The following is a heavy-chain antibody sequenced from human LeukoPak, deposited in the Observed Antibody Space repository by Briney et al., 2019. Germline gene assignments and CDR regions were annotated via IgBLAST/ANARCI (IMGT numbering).Heavy chain of an antibody. CDR2: ISYDGSNK. D-gene: IGHD2-2*01. CDR1: GFTFSSYA. J-gene: IGHJ3*02. V-gene: IGHV3-30-3*01. Sequence: GGSLRLSCAASGFTFSSYAMHWVRQAPGKGLEWVAVISYDGSNKYYADSVKGRFTISRDNSKNTLYLQMNSLRAEDTAVYYCARAEGSTSPGAFDIWGQGTMVTVSS. CDR3: ARAEGSTSPGAFDI.